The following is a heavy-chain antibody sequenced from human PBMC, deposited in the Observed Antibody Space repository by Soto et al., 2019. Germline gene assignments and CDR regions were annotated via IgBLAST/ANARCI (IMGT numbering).Heavy chain of an antibody. CDR3: AKDSTPLITIFGVVTKGSAFDI. CDR2: ISGSGGST. CDR1: GFTFSSYA. J-gene: IGHJ3*02. D-gene: IGHD3-3*01. Sequence: GGSLRLSCAASGFTFSSYAMSWVRQAPGKGLEWVSAISGSGGSTYYADSVKGRFTISRDNSKNTLYLQMNSLRAEDTAVYYCAKDSTPLITIFGVVTKGSAFDIWGQGTMVTVSS. V-gene: IGHV3-23*01.